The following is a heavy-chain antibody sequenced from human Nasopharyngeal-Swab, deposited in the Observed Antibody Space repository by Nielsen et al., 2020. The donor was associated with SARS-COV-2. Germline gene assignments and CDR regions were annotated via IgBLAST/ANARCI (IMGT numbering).Heavy chain of an antibody. D-gene: IGHD4-17*01. CDR3: ARRYRSYGDYAFDY. V-gene: IGHV1-8*01. CDR2: MNPNSGNT. J-gene: IGHJ4*02. CDR1: GYTFTSYD. Sequence: ASVKVSCKASGYTFTSYDINWVRQATGQGLEWMGWMNPNSGNTGYAQTFQGRVTMTRDTSISTAYMELSSLRSEDTAVYYCARRYRSYGDYAFDYWGQGTLVTVSS.